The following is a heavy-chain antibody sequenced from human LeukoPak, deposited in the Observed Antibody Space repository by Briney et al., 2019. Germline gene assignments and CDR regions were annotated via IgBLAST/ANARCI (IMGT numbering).Heavy chain of an antibody. CDR2: ISYDGSNK. D-gene: IGHD2-2*01. Sequence: PGGSLRLSCAASGFTFSSYAMHWVRQAPGKGLEWVAVISYDGSNKYYADSVKGRFTISRDNSKNTLYLQMNSLRAEDTAVYYCAKDAVYRSSTSCYGREGGEIDYWGQGTLVTVSS. CDR3: AKDAVYRSSTSCYGREGGEIDY. CDR1: GFTFSSYA. V-gene: IGHV3-30*18. J-gene: IGHJ4*02.